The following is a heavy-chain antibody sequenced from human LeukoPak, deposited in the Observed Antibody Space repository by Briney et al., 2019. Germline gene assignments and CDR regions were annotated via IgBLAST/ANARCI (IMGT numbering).Heavy chain of an antibody. CDR1: GFTFGSYS. J-gene: IGHJ4*02. CDR3: ARETYGDYSFDY. D-gene: IGHD4-17*01. V-gene: IGHV3-48*02. Sequence: PGGSLRLSCAASGFTFGSYSMNWVRQAPGQGLEWVSYISSSSSPVSYADSVKGRFTISRDNAKNSLYLQMNSLRDEDTAVYYCARETYGDYSFDYWGQGTLVTVSS. CDR2: ISSSSSPV.